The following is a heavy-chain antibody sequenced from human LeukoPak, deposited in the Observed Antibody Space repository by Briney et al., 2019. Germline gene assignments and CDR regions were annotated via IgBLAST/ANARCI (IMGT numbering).Heavy chain of an antibody. CDR1: GGSISSGGYS. CDR3: ARGLGGSSGCFGY. CDR2: IYHSRAT. V-gene: IGHV4-30-2*01. Sequence: SETLSLTCVVSGGSISSGGYSWSWIRQPPGRGLEFIGYIYHSRATYYNPSLKSRVTISVDRPKNQLSLKLSSVTAADTAVYYCARGLGGSSGCFGYWGQGTLVTVSS. D-gene: IGHD6-19*01. J-gene: IGHJ4*02.